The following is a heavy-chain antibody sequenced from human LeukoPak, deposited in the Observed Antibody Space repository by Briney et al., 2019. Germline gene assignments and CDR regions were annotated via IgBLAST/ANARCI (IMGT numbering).Heavy chain of an antibody. CDR3: ARATKSAADSSGWS. CDR1: GFTFSSYE. Sequence: GGSLRLSCAASGFTFSSYEMNWVRQAPGKGLEWVANIKQDGSDKYYVDSVKGRFTISRDNAKNSLYLQMNSLRAEDTAVYYCARATKSAADSSGWSWGQGTMVTVSS. V-gene: IGHV3-7*01. J-gene: IGHJ3*01. CDR2: IKQDGSDK. D-gene: IGHD6-19*01.